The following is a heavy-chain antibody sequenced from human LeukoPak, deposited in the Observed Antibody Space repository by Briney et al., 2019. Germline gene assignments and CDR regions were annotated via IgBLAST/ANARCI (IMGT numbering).Heavy chain of an antibody. V-gene: IGHV4-59*08. J-gene: IGHJ4*02. D-gene: IGHD1-26*01. CDR1: GGSVTSYY. CDR3: ARHGTVSSGSYFDY. Sequence: SETVPLICSVSGGSVTSYYWSWIRQPPGKGLEWIGHIHYSGSNNYNPSLKSRVTMFVDKSKNQISLRLSSVTAADTAVYYCARHGTVSSGSYFDYWGQGTHDTLS. CDR2: IHYSGSN.